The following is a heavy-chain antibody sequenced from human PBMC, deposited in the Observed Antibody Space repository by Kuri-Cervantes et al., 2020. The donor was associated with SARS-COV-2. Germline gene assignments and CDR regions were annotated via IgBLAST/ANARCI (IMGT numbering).Heavy chain of an antibody. CDR1: GYTFTNYG. CDR2: ISPYNGNT. Sequence: ASVKVSCKPSGYTFTNYGITWVRQASGQGLEWMGWISPYNGNTKYAQKFQGRVTMTADTSTSTVYMELRTLRSDDTAVYYCARGSWIQLWFGGQGGMDVWGQGTTVTVSS. V-gene: IGHV1-18*04. D-gene: IGHD5-18*01. CDR3: ARGSWIQLWFGGQGGMDV. J-gene: IGHJ6*02.